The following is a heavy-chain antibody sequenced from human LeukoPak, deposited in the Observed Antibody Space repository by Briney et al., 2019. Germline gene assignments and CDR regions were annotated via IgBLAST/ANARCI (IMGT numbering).Heavy chain of an antibody. D-gene: IGHD3-10*01. V-gene: IGHV3-23*01. Sequence: PGGSLRLSCAVSGFAFDSEAMSWVRQSPGKGLEWVSAISGSGGSTYYADSVKGRFTISRDNSKNTLYLQMNSLRAEDTAVYYCAKARGGLLWFTDYWGQGTLVTVSS. CDR2: ISGSGGST. CDR3: AKARGGLLWFTDY. CDR1: GFAFDSEA. J-gene: IGHJ4*02.